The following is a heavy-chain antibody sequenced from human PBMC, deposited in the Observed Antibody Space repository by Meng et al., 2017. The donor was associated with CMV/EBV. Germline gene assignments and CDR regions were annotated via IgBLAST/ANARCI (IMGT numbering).Heavy chain of an antibody. CDR3: ARQHNSSSWIINWFDP. CDR1: GYTFTGYY. V-gene: IGHV1-2*02. J-gene: IGHJ5*02. Sequence: VQLVQSGAEVKKPGASVKVSCKASGYTFTGYYMHWVRQAPGQGLEWMGWINPNSGGTNYAQKFQGRVTMTRDTSISTAYMELSRLRSDDTAVYYCARQHNSSSWIINWFDPWGQGTLVTVSS. CDR2: INPNSGGT. D-gene: IGHD6-13*01.